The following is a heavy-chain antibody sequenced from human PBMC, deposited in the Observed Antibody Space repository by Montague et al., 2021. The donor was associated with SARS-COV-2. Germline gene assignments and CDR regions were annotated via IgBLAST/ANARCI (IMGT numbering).Heavy chain of an antibody. D-gene: IGHD3-22*01. CDR3: ARHGYYETYDAFDI. CDR2: IYYTGST. CDR1: GGSISSSSYY. J-gene: IGHJ3*02. Sequence: SETLSLTCTVSGGSISSSSYYWGWIRQPLGKGLEWIGSIYYTGSTYYXXXLKSRVTISVDTSKNQFSLKLSSVTAADTAVYYCARHGYYETYDAFDIWGQGTMVTVSP. V-gene: IGHV4-39*01.